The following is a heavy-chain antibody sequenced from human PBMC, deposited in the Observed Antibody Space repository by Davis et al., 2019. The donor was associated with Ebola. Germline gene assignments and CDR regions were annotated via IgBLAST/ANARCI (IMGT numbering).Heavy chain of an antibody. CDR3: ARDPAASSYYYGMDV. J-gene: IGHJ6*02. V-gene: IGHV4-4*02. Sequence: MPSETLSPTCALSGGSLTSINWRSWVRQPPGKGLEWIGEIYHSGSTNYNPSLKRRVTISVDKSKNQFSLKLSSVTAADTAVYYCARDPAASSYYYGMDVWGQGTTVTVSS. CDR2: IYHSGST. D-gene: IGHD6-13*01. CDR1: GGSLTSINW.